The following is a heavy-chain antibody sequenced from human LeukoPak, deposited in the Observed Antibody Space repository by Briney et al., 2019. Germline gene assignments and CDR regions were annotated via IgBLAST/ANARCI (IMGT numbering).Heavy chain of an antibody. CDR1: GFKFDDYE. V-gene: IGHV3-20*01. CDR3: ARVPGSHYYYYMDV. J-gene: IGHJ6*03. Sequence: GGSLRLSCAASGFKFDDYEMNWVRQVPGKGLEYVSGISRSGRATGYGDSVKGRFTISRDNAKNSLFLQMTSLRAEDTALYHCARVPGSHYYYYMDVWGKGAAVTVSS. CDR2: ISRSGRAT.